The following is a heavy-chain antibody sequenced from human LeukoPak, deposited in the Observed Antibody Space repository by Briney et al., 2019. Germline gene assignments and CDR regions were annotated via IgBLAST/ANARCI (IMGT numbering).Heavy chain of an antibody. D-gene: IGHD2-2*01. CDR1: GDSISSPSYH. J-gene: IGHJ4*02. CDR3: ARDRENIVLVPGAKRKTWYFDY. V-gene: IGHV4-39*07. CDR2: VYFNGDT. Sequence: SETLSLTCTYSGDSISSPSYHWHWIRQFPGKGLEWVASVYFNGDTYYNPSLKSRVTISVDTSKNQFSLKLSSVTAADTAVYYCARDRENIVLVPGAKRKTWYFDYWGQGTLVTVSS.